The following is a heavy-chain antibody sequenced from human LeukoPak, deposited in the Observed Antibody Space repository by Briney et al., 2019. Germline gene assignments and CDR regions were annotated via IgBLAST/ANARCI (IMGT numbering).Heavy chain of an antibody. CDR1: GGTFSSYA. V-gene: IGHV1-69*06. J-gene: IGHJ6*03. CDR2: IIPIFGTA. D-gene: IGHD1-26*01. Sequence: SVKVSCKASGGTFSSYAISWVRQAPGQGLEWMGGIIPIFGTANYAQKFQGRVTITADKSTSTAYMELSSLRSEDTAVYYCASRSFSFSLGATTTGYYYYYMDVWGKGTTVTVSS. CDR3: ASRSFSFSLGATTTGYYYYYMDV.